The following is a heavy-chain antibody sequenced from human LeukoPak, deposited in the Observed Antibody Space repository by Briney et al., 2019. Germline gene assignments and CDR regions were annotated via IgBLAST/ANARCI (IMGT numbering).Heavy chain of an antibody. CDR2: INPNSGGT. J-gene: IGHJ4*02. CDR3: ARARQRDSNYVGY. CDR1: GYTFTGYY. V-gene: IGHV1-2*02. Sequence: ASVKVSCKASGYTFTGYYMHWVRQAPGQGLEWIGWINPNSGGTNYAQKFQGRVTMTRDTSISTAYMELSRLRSDDTAVYYCARARQRDSNYVGYWGQGTLVTVSS. D-gene: IGHD6-25*01.